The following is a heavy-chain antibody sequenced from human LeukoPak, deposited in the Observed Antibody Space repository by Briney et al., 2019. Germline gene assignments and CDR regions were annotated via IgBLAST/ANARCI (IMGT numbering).Heavy chain of an antibody. CDR1: EFTVSRNY. J-gene: IGHJ4*02. CDR2: IFSNGDT. CDR3: TRDQMNY. Sequence: GGSLRLSCTASEFTVSRNYMLWVRQAPGKGLELVSLIFSNGDTHYADSVKGRFTISRDTSKNTESLQMNSPRLEDTAMYYCTRDQMNYWGQGTLVTVSS. D-gene: IGHD5-24*01. V-gene: IGHV3-53*01.